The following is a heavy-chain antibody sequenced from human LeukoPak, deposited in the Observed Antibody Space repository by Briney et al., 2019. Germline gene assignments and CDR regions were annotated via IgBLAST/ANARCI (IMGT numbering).Heavy chain of an antibody. CDR1: GFTFSSYG. J-gene: IGHJ4*02. Sequence: GGSLRLSCAASGFTFSSYGMHWVRQAPGKGLEWVAVISYVGSNKYYADSVKGRFTISRDNSKNTLYLQMNSLRAEDTAVYYCAKSSEPYYYDSSGPPPDYWGQGTLVTVSS. V-gene: IGHV3-30*18. D-gene: IGHD3-22*01. CDR2: ISYVGSNK. CDR3: AKSSEPYYYDSSGPPPDY.